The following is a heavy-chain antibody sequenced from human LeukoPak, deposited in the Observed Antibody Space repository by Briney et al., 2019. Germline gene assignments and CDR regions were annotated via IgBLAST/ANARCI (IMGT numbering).Heavy chain of an antibody. CDR2: ISDRTANII. J-gene: IGHJ6*03. Sequence: GGSLRLSCAASGFTFSSFSMHWVRQAPGKGLEWLSYISDRTANIIYYADSVKGRFTTSRDNAKDSLHPQMNSLRAEDTAVYFCARVRGPTFGSSYLDVWGKGTTVTVSS. CDR1: GFTFSSFS. V-gene: IGHV3-48*04. D-gene: IGHD3-10*01. CDR3: ARVRGPTFGSSYLDV.